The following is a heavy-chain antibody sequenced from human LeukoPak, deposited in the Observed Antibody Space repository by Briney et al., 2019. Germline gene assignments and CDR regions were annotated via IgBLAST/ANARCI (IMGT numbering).Heavy chain of an antibody. CDR3: ARAPITSPFYFDY. V-gene: IGHV3-7*03. D-gene: IGHD2-2*01. CDR1: GFTFGSYW. CDR2: IKQDGSEK. J-gene: IGHJ4*02. Sequence: GGSLRLSCAASGFTFGSYWMSWVRQAPGKGLEWVANIKQDGSEKYYVDSVKGRFTISRDNAKNSLYLQMDSLRAEDTALYYCARAPITSPFYFDYWGQGTLVTVSS.